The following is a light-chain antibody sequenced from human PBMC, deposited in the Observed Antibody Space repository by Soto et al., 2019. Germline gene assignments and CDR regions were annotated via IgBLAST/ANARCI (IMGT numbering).Light chain of an antibody. Sequence: DIVMTQSPDSLAVSLGERATINCKSSQSVLYSSNNKNYLAWYQQKPGQTHKLLIYWASTRESGVPDRFSGSGSGTDFTLTISSLQAEDVAVYYCQQYYSTPLTFGGGTKVEIK. CDR2: WAS. CDR1: QSVLYSSNNKNY. CDR3: QQYYSTPLT. V-gene: IGKV4-1*01. J-gene: IGKJ4*01.